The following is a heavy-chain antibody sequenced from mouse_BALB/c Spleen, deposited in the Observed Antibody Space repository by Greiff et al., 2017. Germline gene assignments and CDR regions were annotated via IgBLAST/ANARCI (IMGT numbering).Heavy chain of an antibody. D-gene: IGHD2-1*01. CDR2: ISSGGSYS. J-gene: IGHJ4*01. CDR3: TRADGNYPYAMDY. CDR1: GFTFSSYT. Sequence: EVKLVESGGGLVKPGGSLKLSCAASGFTFSSYTMSWVRQTPEKRLEWVATISSGGSYSYYPDSVKGRFTISRDNAKNTLYLQMSSLKSEDTAMYYCTRADGNYPYAMDYWGQGTSVTVSS. V-gene: IGHV5-6-4*01.